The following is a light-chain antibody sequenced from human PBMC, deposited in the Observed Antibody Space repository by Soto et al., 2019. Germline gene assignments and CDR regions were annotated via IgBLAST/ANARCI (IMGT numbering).Light chain of an antibody. CDR2: DAS. Sequence: DIVLTQSPATLSLSPGERATLSCRASQSVSSYLAWYQQKPGQAPRLLIYDASNRATGIPARFSGSGFGTEFILTISSLQSEDFAVYYCQQYNNWPLLTFGQGTKLDIK. CDR1: QSVSSY. J-gene: IGKJ2*01. CDR3: QQYNNWPLLT. V-gene: IGKV3-15*01.